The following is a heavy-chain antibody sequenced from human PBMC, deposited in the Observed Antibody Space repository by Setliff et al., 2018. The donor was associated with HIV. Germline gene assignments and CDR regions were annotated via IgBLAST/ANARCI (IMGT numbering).Heavy chain of an antibody. Sequence: GGSLRLSCAASGFTLIDHWMHWVRQVPGKGLVWVSRINNDGSITNYADFVKGRFTMSRDSAKNTLYLQMNSLRVEDTAVYYCVRDRCTGTSCGFYSWGQGTLVTV. CDR1: GFTLIDHW. CDR2: INNDGSIT. CDR3: VRDRCTGTSCGFYS. V-gene: IGHV3-74*01. D-gene: IGHD2-2*01. J-gene: IGHJ4*02.